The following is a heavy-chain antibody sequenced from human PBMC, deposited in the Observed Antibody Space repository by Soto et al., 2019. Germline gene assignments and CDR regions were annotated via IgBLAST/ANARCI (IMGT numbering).Heavy chain of an antibody. D-gene: IGHD4-17*01. CDR1: GFAFRSYA. Sequence: EVQLLESGGGLVQPGGSLRLSCAASGFAFRSYAMTWVRQAPGKGLEWVSDISGSAGSTYYADSVKGRFTISRDNSKNTLYLQMNSLRVEDTAVYYCAKGSDYGDYVGDNWIDPWGQGTLLTVSS. CDR2: ISGSAGST. V-gene: IGHV3-23*01. CDR3: AKGSDYGDYVGDNWIDP. J-gene: IGHJ5*02.